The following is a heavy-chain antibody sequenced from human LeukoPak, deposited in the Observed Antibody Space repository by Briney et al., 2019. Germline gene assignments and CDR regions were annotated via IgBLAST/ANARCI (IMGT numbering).Heavy chain of an antibody. J-gene: IGHJ4*02. Sequence: GGSLRLSCAASGFTFSSYSMNWVRQAPGKGLEWVSSISSSSSYIYYADSVKGRFTISRDNSKNTLYLQMNSLRAEDTAVYYCAKVAYYEILKSWFDYWGQGTLVTVSS. D-gene: IGHD3-9*01. CDR1: GFTFSSYS. CDR3: AKVAYYEILKSWFDY. V-gene: IGHV3-21*04. CDR2: ISSSSSYI.